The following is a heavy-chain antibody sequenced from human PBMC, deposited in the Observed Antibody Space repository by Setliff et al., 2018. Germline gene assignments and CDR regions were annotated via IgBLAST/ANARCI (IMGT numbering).Heavy chain of an antibody. D-gene: IGHD3-10*01. CDR2: IHTMSGES. CDR1: GYTFTDYP. J-gene: IGHJ4*02. Sequence: ASVKVSCKASGYTFTDYPITWVRQAPGQGLEWMGWIHTMSGESTFAQGFTGRFVFSLDASVSTAYLEINNLKGEDTAVYYCARGSSATSPLDSWGQGTLVTAPQ. V-gene: IGHV7-4-1*02. CDR3: ARGSSATSPLDS.